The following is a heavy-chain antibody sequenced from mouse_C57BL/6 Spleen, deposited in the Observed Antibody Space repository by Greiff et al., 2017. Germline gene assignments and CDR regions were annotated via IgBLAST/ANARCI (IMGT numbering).Heavy chain of an antibody. CDR2: IDPETGGT. Sequence: QVQLQQSGAELVRPGASVTLSCKASGYTFTDYEMHWVKQTPVHGLEWIGAIDPETGGTAYNQKFKGKAILTADKSSSTAYMELRSLTSEDSAVYYCTSPPYYYGSSLDYGGQGTTLTVSS. V-gene: IGHV1-15*01. D-gene: IGHD1-1*01. CDR1: GYTFTDYE. J-gene: IGHJ2*01. CDR3: TSPPYYYGSSLDY.